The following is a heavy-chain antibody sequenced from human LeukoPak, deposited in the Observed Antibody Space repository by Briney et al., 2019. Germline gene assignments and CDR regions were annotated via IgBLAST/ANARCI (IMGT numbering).Heavy chain of an antibody. Sequence: EASVKVSCKASGGTFSSYAISWVRQAPGQGLEWMGRIIPILGIANYAQKFQGRVTITADKSMSTAYMELSSLRSEDTAVYYCATPEWLSPHWGQGTLVTVSS. V-gene: IGHV1-69*04. CDR3: ATPEWLSPH. CDR1: GGTFSSYA. CDR2: IIPILGIA. J-gene: IGHJ4*02. D-gene: IGHD3-3*01.